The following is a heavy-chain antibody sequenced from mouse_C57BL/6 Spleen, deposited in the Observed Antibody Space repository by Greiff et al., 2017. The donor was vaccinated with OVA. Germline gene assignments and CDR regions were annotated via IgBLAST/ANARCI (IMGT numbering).Heavy chain of an antibody. CDR2: ISDGGSYT. CDR3: AREGGNYDYDDGYYFDY. V-gene: IGHV5-4*01. D-gene: IGHD2-4*01. Sequence: EVKLMESGGGLVKPGGSLKLSCAASGFTFSSYAMSWVRQTPEKRLEWVATISDGGSYTYYPDNVKGRFTISRDNAKNNLYLQMSHLKSEDTAMYYCAREGGNYDYDDGYYFDYWGQGTTLTVSS. CDR1: GFTFSSYA. J-gene: IGHJ2*01.